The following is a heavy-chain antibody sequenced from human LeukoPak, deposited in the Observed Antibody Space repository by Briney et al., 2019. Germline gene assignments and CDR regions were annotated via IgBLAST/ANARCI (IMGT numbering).Heavy chain of an antibody. V-gene: IGHV3-15*01. D-gene: IGHD3-3*01. CDR2: IKSKTDSGTT. CDR1: GFTFSNAW. CDR3: TTDLYDFWSGDYYFDY. Sequence: GGSLRLSCAASGFTFSNAWMSWVRQAPGKGLEWVGRIKSKTDSGTTDYAAPVKGRFTISRDDSKNTLYLQMNSLKTEDTAVYYCTTDLYDFWSGDYYFDYWGQGTLVTVSS. J-gene: IGHJ4*02.